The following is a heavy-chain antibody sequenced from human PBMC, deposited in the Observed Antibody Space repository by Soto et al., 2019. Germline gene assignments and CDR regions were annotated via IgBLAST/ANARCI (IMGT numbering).Heavy chain of an antibody. J-gene: IGHJ4*02. CDR2: IWFDGATK. CDR1: GFTFSDYA. CDR3: GRGGFSTNWRFDY. D-gene: IGHD6-13*01. V-gene: IGHV3-33*01. Sequence: QVQLVESGGGVVQPGRSLRLSCAASGFTFSDYAMHWVRQAPGKGREWVASIWFDGATKYYADSVKGRFTISRDNSKNTVYLQMNSLRAEDSALYHCGRGGFSTNWRFDYWGQGTLVAVSS.